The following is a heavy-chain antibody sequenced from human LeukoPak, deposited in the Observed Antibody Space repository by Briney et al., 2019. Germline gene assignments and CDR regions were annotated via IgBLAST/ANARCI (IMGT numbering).Heavy chain of an antibody. J-gene: IGHJ4*02. CDR2: IRYDGGNK. D-gene: IGHD3-3*01. CDR3: ANTLEYYDFWSGWLSFDY. Sequence: GGSLRLSCAASGFTFSSYGMHWVRQAPGNGLEWVAFIRYDGGNKYYADSVKGRFTISRDNSKNTLYLQMNSLRAEDTAVYYCANTLEYYDFWSGWLSFDYWGQGTLVTVSS. V-gene: IGHV3-30*02. CDR1: GFTFSSYG.